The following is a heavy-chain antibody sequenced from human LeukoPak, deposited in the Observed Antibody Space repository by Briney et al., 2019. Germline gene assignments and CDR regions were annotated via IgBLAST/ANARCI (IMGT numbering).Heavy chain of an antibody. J-gene: IGHJ4*02. V-gene: IGHV4-38-2*01. D-gene: IGHD3-10*01. CDR3: ARHQKDWNYVVYYGSGSYYFFFDY. CDR1: GYSISSGYY. CDR2: IYHSGST. Sequence: SETLSLTCAVSGYSISSGYYWGWVRQPPGKGLEWIGIIYHSGSTYYNPSLKSRVTISVDTSKNHFSLKLSSVTAADTAVYYCARHQKDWNYVVYYGSGSYYFFFDYWGQGTLVTVSS.